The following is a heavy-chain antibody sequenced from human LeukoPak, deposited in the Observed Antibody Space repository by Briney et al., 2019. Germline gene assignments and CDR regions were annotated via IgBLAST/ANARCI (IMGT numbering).Heavy chain of an antibody. CDR2: INHSGST. CDR3: ARLNWGSGWCFDL. Sequence: SETLSLTCAVYGGSFSGYYWSWIRQPPGKGLEWIGEINHSGSTNYNPSPKSRVTISVDTSKNQFSLKLSSVTSADTAVYYCARLNWGSGWCFDLWGRGTLVTVSS. CDR1: GGSFSGYY. J-gene: IGHJ2*01. D-gene: IGHD7-27*01. V-gene: IGHV4-34*01.